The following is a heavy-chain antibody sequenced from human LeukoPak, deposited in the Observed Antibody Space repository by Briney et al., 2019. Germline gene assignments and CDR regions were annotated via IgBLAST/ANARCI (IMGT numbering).Heavy chain of an antibody. Sequence: SETLSLTCAVYGGSFSGYYWSWIRQPPGKGLEWIGEINHSGSTNYNPSLKSRVTISVDTYKTQFSLKLSSVTAADTAVYYCARGRGGSYPRYWGQGTLVTVSS. CDR1: GGSFSGYY. CDR3: ARGRGGSYPRY. CDR2: INHSGST. D-gene: IGHD1-26*01. J-gene: IGHJ4*02. V-gene: IGHV4-34*01.